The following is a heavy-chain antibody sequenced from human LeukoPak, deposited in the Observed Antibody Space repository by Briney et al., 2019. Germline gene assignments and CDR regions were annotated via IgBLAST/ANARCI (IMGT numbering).Heavy chain of an antibody. CDR1: GGTFSSYA. D-gene: IGHD6-19*01. Sequence: SVKVSCKASGGTFSSYAISWVRQAPGQGLEWMGGIIPIFGTANYAQKLQGRVTITTDESTSTAYMELSSLRSEDTAVYYCARDGRTRGWQWLNRLDYWGQGTLVTVSS. J-gene: IGHJ4*02. CDR2: IIPIFGTA. V-gene: IGHV1-69*05. CDR3: ARDGRTRGWQWLNRLDY.